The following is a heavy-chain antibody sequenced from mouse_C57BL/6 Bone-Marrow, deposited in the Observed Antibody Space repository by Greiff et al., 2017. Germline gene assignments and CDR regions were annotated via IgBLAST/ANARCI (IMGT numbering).Heavy chain of an antibody. J-gene: IGHJ3*01. CDR2: IDPSDSYT. Sequence: QVQLQQPGAELVKPGASVKLSCKASGYTFTSYWMQWVKQRPGQGLEWIGEIDPSDSYTNYKQKFKGKATLTVETSSSTAYMQLSSLTSEDSAVYYCARRGWYYSNSFAYWGQGTLVTVSA. V-gene: IGHV1-50*01. CDR3: ARRGWYYSNSFAY. CDR1: GYTFTSYW. D-gene: IGHD2-5*01.